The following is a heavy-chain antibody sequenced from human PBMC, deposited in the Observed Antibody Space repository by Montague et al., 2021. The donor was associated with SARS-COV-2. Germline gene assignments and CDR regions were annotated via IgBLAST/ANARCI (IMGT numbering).Heavy chain of an antibody. CDR3: ARYEAVADAFDI. V-gene: IGHV4-4*07. J-gene: IGHJ3*02. Sequence: SETLSLTCTVSGGSISGYYWSWFRQSAGKGLEWIGRIYNSGSTSYNPSLESRVTISVDTSSNVFSLKLRSVTAADTAIYYCARYEAVADAFDIWGQGTVVTVS. CDR2: IYNSGST. CDR1: GGSISGYY. D-gene: IGHD6-19*01.